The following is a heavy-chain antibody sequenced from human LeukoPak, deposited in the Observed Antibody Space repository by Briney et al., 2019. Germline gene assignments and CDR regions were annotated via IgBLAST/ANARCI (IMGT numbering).Heavy chain of an antibody. CDR3: ARVSSSSWYRGYFDY. CDR1: GDSISTYY. CDR2: IYYSGST. Sequence: SETLSLTCTVSGDSISTYYWGWIRQPPGKGLEWIGSIYYSGSTYYNPSLKSRVTISVDTSKNQFSLKLSSVTAADTAVYYCARVSSSSWYRGYFDYWGQGTLVTVSS. D-gene: IGHD6-13*01. V-gene: IGHV4-39*07. J-gene: IGHJ4*02.